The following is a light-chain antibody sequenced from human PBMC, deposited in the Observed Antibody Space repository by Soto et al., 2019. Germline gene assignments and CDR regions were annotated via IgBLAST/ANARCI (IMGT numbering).Light chain of an antibody. Sequence: EIVLTQSPGTLSLSPGEGATLSCRASQNIYNNYLAWYQQKPGQAPRLLISGASSRATGIPDRFSGSGSGTDFTLTISRLESEDFAVYYCQQYGSSPYTFGQGTKLEIK. CDR2: GAS. CDR3: QQYGSSPYT. J-gene: IGKJ2*01. V-gene: IGKV3-20*01. CDR1: QNIYNNY.